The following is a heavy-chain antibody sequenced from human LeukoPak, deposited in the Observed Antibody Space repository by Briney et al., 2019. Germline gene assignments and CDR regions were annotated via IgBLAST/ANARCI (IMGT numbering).Heavy chain of an antibody. CDR3: ARLMVITTDYFDY. CDR2: MYPNSGNT. V-gene: IGHV1-8*01. CDR1: GYTFTSYD. Sequence: ASVKVSCKASGYTFTSYDINWVRQATGQGLEWMGWMYPNSGNTGYAQKFQGRVTMTRNTSISTAYMELSSLRSEDTAVYYCARLMVITTDYFDYWGQGTLVTVSS. J-gene: IGHJ4*02. D-gene: IGHD3-22*01.